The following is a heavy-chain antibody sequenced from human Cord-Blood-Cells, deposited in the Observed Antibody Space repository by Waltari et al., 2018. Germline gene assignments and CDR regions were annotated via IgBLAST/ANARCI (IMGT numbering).Heavy chain of an antibody. CDR3: ATEYRYSSLRKFDY. J-gene: IGHJ4*02. V-gene: IGHV1-69-2*01. D-gene: IGHD6-13*01. CDR1: GYTFTDYY. Sequence: EVQLVQSGAEVKKPGATVKISCKVSGYTFTDYYMHWVQQAPGKGLVWMGLIDPEDGETINAEKFQVRVTITADTSTDTAYMELSSRRSEDTAVYYCATEYRYSSLRKFDYWGQGTLVTVSS. CDR2: IDPEDGET.